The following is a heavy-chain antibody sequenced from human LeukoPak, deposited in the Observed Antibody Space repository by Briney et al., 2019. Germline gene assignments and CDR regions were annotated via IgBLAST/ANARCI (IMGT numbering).Heavy chain of an antibody. Sequence: GGSLRLSCAASGFTFSSYVMSWVRQAPGKGLEWVSAVSGSGDSTYYADSVKGQFTISRDNSKNTLYLQMNSLRAEDTAVYYCAKPFYDSSGSYYFDYWGQGTLVTVSS. J-gene: IGHJ4*02. CDR3: AKPFYDSSGSYYFDY. CDR1: GFTFSSYV. CDR2: VSGSGDST. D-gene: IGHD3-22*01. V-gene: IGHV3-23*01.